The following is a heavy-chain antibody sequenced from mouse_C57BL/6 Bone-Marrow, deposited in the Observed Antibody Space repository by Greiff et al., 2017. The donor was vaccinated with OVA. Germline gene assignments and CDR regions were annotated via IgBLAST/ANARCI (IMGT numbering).Heavy chain of an antibody. CDR1: GYTFTDYY. D-gene: IGHD6-1*01. V-gene: IGHV1-76*01. CDR2: IYPGSGNT. CDR3: ARHNQPDYYAMDY. Sequence: QVQLKESGAELVRPGASVKLSCKASGYTFTDYYINWVKQRPGQGLEWIARIYPGSGNTYYNEKFKGKATLTAEKSSSTAYMQLSSLTSEDSAVYFSARHNQPDYYAMDYWGQGTSVTVSS. J-gene: IGHJ4*01.